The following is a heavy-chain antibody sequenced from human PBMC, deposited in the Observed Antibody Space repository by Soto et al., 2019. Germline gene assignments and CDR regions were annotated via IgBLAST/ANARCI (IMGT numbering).Heavy chain of an antibody. J-gene: IGHJ4*02. CDR1: GYSFTAYY. CDR2: INPNNGDT. Sequence: QVQLVQSGAEVNKPGASLKVSCKASGYSFTAYYMHWVRQAPGQGLEWMGWINPNNGDTNYAQKFQGRVTMTRDTSINTVYMELSGLRSDDTARYYCATSGQAGARRGFDYWGQGTLVTVSS. CDR3: ATSGQAGARRGFDY. V-gene: IGHV1-2*02. D-gene: IGHD1-26*01.